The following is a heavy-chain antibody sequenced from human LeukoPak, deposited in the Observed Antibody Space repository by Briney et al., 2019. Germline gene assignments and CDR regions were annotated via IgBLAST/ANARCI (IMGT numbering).Heavy chain of an antibody. CDR1: GFTFSSYA. Sequence: GGSLRLSCAASGFTFSSYAMSWVRQAPGKGLEWVSAISGSGGSTYYADSVKGRFTISRDNSKNTLYLQMYSLRAEDTAVYYCAKGTRTLRGYSYGPIIGAFDIWGQGTMVTVSS. CDR2: ISGSGGST. CDR3: AKGTRTLRGYSYGPIIGAFDI. D-gene: IGHD5-18*01. J-gene: IGHJ3*02. V-gene: IGHV3-23*01.